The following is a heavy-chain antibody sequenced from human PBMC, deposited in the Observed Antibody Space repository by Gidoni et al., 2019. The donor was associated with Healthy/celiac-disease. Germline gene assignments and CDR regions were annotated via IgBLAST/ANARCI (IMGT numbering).Heavy chain of an antibody. CDR2: INHSGSP. CDR3: ARDTYYDFCIGLRKRRFGFAF. J-gene: IGHJ4*01. D-gene: IGHD3-3*01. V-gene: IGHV4-34*01. Sequence: QVQLQQWGAGLLKPSETLSLTCASHSGNGLEWIGDINHSGSPNYNPSLKSRVTISVDTSKHQFSLKLSSVIAADTAGYYGARDTYYDFCIGLRKRRFGFAFWGHGTLVTVSS.